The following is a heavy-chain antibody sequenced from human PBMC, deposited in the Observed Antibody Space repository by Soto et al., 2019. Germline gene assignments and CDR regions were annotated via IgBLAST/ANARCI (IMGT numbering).Heavy chain of an antibody. CDR2: IKSKTDGGTA. CDR1: DPTFSSAW. V-gene: IGHV3-15*01. J-gene: IGHJ5*02. CDR3: AAGHLDP. Sequence: ELQLVESGGGLVEPGGSLRVSCAATDPTFSSAWMSWVRQAPGKGLEWVGHIKSKTDGGTADYAAPVKGRFTISRDDSKNMVHLQMDTLKTEDTAVYYCAAGHLDPLAQGTLVTVSS.